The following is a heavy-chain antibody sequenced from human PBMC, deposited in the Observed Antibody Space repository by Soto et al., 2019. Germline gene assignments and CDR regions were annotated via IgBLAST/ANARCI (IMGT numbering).Heavy chain of an antibody. D-gene: IGHD6-13*01. V-gene: IGHV3-74*01. J-gene: IGHJ4*02. CDR3: TRGPRPSSAGTGAY. CDR1: GFAFDSYW. CDR2: IDYDGTTT. Sequence: PGGSLRLSCAASGFAFDSYWMHWVRQVPGERPVWVSRIDYDGTTTTYADSVKGRFTISRDNAKNTLYLQMNSLRVEDTAVYYCTRGPRPSSAGTGAYWGQGTMVTVYS.